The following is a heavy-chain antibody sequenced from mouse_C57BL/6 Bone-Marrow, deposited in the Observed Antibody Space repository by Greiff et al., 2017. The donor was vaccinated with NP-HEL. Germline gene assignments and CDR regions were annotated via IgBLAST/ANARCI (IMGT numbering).Heavy chain of an antibody. CDR3: ARDNGSSYGYFDV. Sequence: EVQLQQSGPGLVKPSQTVFLTCTVTGISITTGNYRWSWIRQFPGNKLEWIGYIYYSGTITYNPSLTSRTTITRDTPKNQFFLEMNSLTAEDTATYYCARDNGSSYGYFDVWGTGTTVTVSS. CDR1: GISITTGNYR. CDR2: IYYSGTI. D-gene: IGHD1-1*01. V-gene: IGHV3-5*01. J-gene: IGHJ1*03.